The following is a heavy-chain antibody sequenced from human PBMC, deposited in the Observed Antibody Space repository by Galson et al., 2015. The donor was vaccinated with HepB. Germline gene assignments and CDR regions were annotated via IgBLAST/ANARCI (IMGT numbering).Heavy chain of an antibody. V-gene: IGHV4-31*03. Sequence: TLSLTCTVSGGSLGXXYYXXSWIXQHPGXXXEWIGXXHYSXXXXXXPSLRGRLTISEGMSKNQFSLXXSSVXAADTAXYYXARGSEXXXGSFDYWGQGTLVXXSS. J-gene: IGHJ4*02. CDR2: XHYSXXX. CDR1: GGSLGXXYYX. CDR3: ARGSEXXXGSFDY. D-gene: IGHD3-10*01.